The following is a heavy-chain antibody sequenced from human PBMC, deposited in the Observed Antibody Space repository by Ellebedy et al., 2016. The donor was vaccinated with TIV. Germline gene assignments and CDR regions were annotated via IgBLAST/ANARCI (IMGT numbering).Heavy chain of an antibody. D-gene: IGHD3-10*01. J-gene: IGHJ6*02. Sequence: GGSLRLXCAASGFTFSSYGMHWVRQAPGKGLEWVAVISFDGSTKHYADSVKGRFAISRDNAKNTLYLEMNSLRGGDTAMYYCARGVHYAMDIWGQGTTVTVSS. CDR3: ARGVHYAMDI. V-gene: IGHV3-30*03. CDR2: ISFDGSTK. CDR1: GFTFSSYG.